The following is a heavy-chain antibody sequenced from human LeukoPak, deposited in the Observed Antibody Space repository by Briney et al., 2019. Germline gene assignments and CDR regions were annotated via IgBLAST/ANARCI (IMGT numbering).Heavy chain of an antibody. Sequence: SETLSLTCTVSGGSISSSGYYWGRIRQPPGKGLEWIGSIYYSGSTYYNPSLKSRVTISIDTSKNQFSLRLSSLTAADTAVYYCARLNCGGGSCYSGKGNLDYWGQGTLVTVSS. J-gene: IGHJ4*02. D-gene: IGHD2-15*01. CDR3: ARLNCGGGSCYSGKGNLDY. CDR1: GGSISSSGYY. V-gene: IGHV4-39*01. CDR2: IYYSGST.